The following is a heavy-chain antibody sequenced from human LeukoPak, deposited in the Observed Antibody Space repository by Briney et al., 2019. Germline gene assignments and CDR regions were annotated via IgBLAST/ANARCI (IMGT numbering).Heavy chain of an antibody. CDR2: IYTSGST. Sequence: PSETLSLTCTVSGGSISSYYWSWIRQPPGKGLEWIGYIYTSGSTNYNPSLKSRVTISVDTSKNQFSLRLSSVTAADTAVYYCARHSTTVSRFDYWGQGSLVTVSS. CDR3: ARHSTTVSRFDY. D-gene: IGHD1-1*01. V-gene: IGHV4-4*09. J-gene: IGHJ4*02. CDR1: GGSISSYY.